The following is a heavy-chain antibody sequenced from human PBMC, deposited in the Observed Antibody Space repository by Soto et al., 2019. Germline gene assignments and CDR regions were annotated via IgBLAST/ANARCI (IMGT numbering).Heavy chain of an antibody. J-gene: IGHJ6*03. CDR3: ARNGGSSSWYPYYYYYYMDV. CDR2: ISAYNGNT. CDR1: GYTFTSYG. V-gene: IGHV1-18*01. D-gene: IGHD6-13*01. Sequence: QVQLVQSGAEVKKPGASVKVSCKASGYTFTSYGISWVRQAPVQGLGWMGGISAYNGNTNYAQKLQGRVTMTTDTSTSTAYMELRSLRSDDTAVYYCARNGGSSSWYPYYYYYYMDVWGKGTTVTVSS.